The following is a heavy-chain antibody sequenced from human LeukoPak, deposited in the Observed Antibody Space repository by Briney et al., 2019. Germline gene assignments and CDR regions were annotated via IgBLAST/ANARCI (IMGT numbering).Heavy chain of an antibody. CDR2: ISAYNGNT. CDR1: GYTFTSYG. CDR3: ARDYESYAGFDY. V-gene: IGHV1-18*01. Sequence: ASVNVSCTASGYTFTSYGISWVRQAPGQGLEWMGWISAYNGNTNYAQKLQGRVTMTTDTSTSAAYMELSSLRSEDTAVYYCARDYESYAGFDYWGQGTLVTVSS. J-gene: IGHJ4*02. D-gene: IGHD1-26*01.